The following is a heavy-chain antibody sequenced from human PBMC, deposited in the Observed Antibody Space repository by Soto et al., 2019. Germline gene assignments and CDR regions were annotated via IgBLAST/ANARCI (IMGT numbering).Heavy chain of an antibody. CDR2: ISSNGGST. Sequence: EVQLVESGGGLVQPGGSLRLSCAASGFTFSSYAMHWVRQAPGKGLEYVSAISSNGGSTYYANSVKGRFTISRDNYKNPLYLQMGSLRAEDMAVYYCARLDAFDIWGQGTMVTVSS. CDR1: GFTFSSYA. V-gene: IGHV3-64*01. CDR3: ARLDAFDI. J-gene: IGHJ3*02.